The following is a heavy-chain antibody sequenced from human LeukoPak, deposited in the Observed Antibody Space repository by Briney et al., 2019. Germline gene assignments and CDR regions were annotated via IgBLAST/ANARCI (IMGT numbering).Heavy chain of an antibody. CDR1: GFTFSTYT. J-gene: IGHJ4*02. V-gene: IGHV3-48*04. D-gene: IGHD1-26*01. Sequence: GGSLRLSCAASGFTFSTYTMNWVRQAPGKGLEWVSSISSSGSTIYYADSVKGRFTISRDNAKNSLYLQMNSLRAEDTAVYYCASGGSYSRGSHFDYWGQGTLVTVSS. CDR2: ISSSGSTI. CDR3: ASGGSYSRGSHFDY.